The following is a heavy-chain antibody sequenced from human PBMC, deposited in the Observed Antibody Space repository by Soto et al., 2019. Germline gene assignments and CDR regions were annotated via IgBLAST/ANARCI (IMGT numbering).Heavy chain of an antibody. CDR3: AKDTVADAFDI. Sequence: EVQLVESGGGLVQPGRSLRLSCAASGFTFDDYAMHWVRQAPGKGLEWVSGISWNSGSIGYADSVKGRFTISRDNAKNSLYLQMNSLRAEDTALYYCAKDTVADAFDIWGQGTMVTVSS. V-gene: IGHV3-9*01. CDR2: ISWNSGSI. J-gene: IGHJ3*02. CDR1: GFTFDDYA. D-gene: IGHD5-12*01.